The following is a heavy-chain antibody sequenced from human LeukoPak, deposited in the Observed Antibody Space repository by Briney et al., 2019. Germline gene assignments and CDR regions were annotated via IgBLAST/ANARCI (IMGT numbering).Heavy chain of an antibody. J-gene: IGHJ6*03. V-gene: IGHV3-23*01. CDR3: ARDGGKDYYYYYYMDV. Sequence: GGSLRLSCAASGFTFSTYTMSWVRQAPGKGLEWVSAISGSGGNTYYADSVKGRFTISRDNAKNSLYLQMNSLRAEDTAVYYCARDGGKDYYYYYYMDVWGKGTTVTVSS. CDR2: ISGSGGNT. CDR1: GFTFSTYT. D-gene: IGHD3-16*01.